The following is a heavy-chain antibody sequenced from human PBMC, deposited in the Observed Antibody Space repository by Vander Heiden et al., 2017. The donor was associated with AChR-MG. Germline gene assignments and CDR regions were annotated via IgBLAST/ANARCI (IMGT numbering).Heavy chain of an antibody. V-gene: IGHV3-33*01. CDR2: IWYDGSNK. CDR1: GFTFSSYG. Sequence: QVQLVESGGGVVQPGRSLRLSCAASGFTFSSYGMHWVRQAPGKGLEWVAVIWYDGSNKYYADSVKGRFTISRDNSKNTLYLQMKRMRAEDTAVYYCARDGRTGTTGAFDIWGQGTMVTVSS. D-gene: IGHD1-1*01. CDR3: ARDGRTGTTGAFDI. J-gene: IGHJ3*02.